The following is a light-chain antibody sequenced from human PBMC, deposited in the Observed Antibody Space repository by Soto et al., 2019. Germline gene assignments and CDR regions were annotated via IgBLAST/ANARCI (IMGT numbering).Light chain of an antibody. V-gene: IGLV2-23*01. CDR3: CSYAGNSTYV. CDR1: SSDVGSYNL. CDR2: EGS. J-gene: IGLJ1*01. Sequence: QSALTQPASVSGSPGQSITISCTGTSSDVGSYNLVSWYQQHPGKAPKLMIYEGSKRPSGVSNRFSGSKSGNTASLTLSGLQAEDEADYYCCSYAGNSTYVFGTGTQLTVL.